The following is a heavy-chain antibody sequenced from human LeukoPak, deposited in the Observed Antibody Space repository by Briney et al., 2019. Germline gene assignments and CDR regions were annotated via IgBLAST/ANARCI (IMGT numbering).Heavy chain of an antibody. CDR1: GFTFSSYG. V-gene: IGHV3-30*18. CDR3: AKGYKDLGEWESRGYYGMDV. J-gene: IGHJ6*02. Sequence: PGRSLRLSCAASGFTFSSYGMHWVRQAPGKGLEWVAVISYDGSNKYYADSVKGRFTISRDNSKNTLYLQMNSLRAEDTAVYYCAKGYKDLGEWESRGYYGMDVWGQGTTVTVSS. D-gene: IGHD3-10*01. CDR2: ISYDGSNK.